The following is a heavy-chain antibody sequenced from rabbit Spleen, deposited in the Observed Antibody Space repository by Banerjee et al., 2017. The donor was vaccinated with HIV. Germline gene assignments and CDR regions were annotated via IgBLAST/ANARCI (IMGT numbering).Heavy chain of an antibody. Sequence: QSLEESGGDLVKPGGTLTLTCKASGIDFSSSYWICWVRQAPGKGLEWIACIYAGSSGSTYYASWAKGRFTVSKTSSTTVTLQMTSLTAADTATYFCARFYAGYGDFGYAAMWGQGTLVTVS. D-gene: IGHD7-1*01. J-gene: IGHJ3*01. CDR1: GIDFSSSYW. CDR2: IYAGSSGST. V-gene: IGHV1S40*01. CDR3: ARFYAGYGDFGYAAM.